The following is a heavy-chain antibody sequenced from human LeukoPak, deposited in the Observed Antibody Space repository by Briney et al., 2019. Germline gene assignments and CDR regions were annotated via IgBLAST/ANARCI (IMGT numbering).Heavy chain of an antibody. V-gene: IGHV3-7*03. D-gene: IGHD6-6*01. CDR1: GFTFSSYW. J-gene: IGHJ4*02. CDR2: IKQDGSEK. CDR3: ARDDMAARQPNDY. Sequence: GGSLRLSCAASGFTFSSYWMSWVRQAPGKGQEWVANIKQDGSEKYYVDSVKGRFTISRDNAKNSLYLQMNSLRAEDTALYYCARDDMAARQPNDYWGQGTLVAVSS.